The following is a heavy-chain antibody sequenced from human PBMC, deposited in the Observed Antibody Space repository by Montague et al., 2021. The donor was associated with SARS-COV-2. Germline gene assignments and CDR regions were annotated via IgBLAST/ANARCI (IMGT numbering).Heavy chain of an antibody. CDR2: ISYDGSNK. J-gene: IGHJ3*02. Sequence: SLRLSCAASGFTSSSYAMHWVRQAPGKGLEWVAVISYDGSNKYYADSVKGRFTISRDNSKNTLYLQMNSLRAEDTAVYYCAREDPSFDAFDIWGQGTMVTVSS. V-gene: IGHV3-30-3*01. CDR3: AREDPSFDAFDI. CDR1: GFTSSSYA.